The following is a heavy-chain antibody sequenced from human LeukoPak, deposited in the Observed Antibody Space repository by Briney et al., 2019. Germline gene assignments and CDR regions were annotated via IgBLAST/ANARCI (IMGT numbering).Heavy chain of an antibody. CDR3: ARRNNNYVGCMDV. J-gene: IGHJ6*04. CDR1: GFTFSTYA. CDR2: ISFDGSNK. V-gene: IGHV3-30*04. Sequence: GGSLRLSCAASGFTFSTYAMHWVRQAPGKGLEWVAIISFDGSNKYYADSVKGRFTISRGSSKNTLYLQMNSLRPEDTAVYYCARRNNNYVGCMDVWGRGTTVTVSA. D-gene: IGHD4-11*01.